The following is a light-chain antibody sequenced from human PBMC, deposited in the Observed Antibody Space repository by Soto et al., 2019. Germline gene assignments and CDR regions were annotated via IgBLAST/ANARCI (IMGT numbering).Light chain of an antibody. V-gene: IGKV3-11*01. CDR3: QQHNNWPPWT. CDR1: QSVSSY. CDR2: DAS. Sequence: EIVLTQSLATLSLSPGERATLSCRASQSVSSYLAWYQQKPGQAPRLLIYDASNRATGIPARFSGSGSGTDFTLTISSLEPEDFAVYFCQQHNNWPPWTFGQGTKVDI. J-gene: IGKJ1*01.